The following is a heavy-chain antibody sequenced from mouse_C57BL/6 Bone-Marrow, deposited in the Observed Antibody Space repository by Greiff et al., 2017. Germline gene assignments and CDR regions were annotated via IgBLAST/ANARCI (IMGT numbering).Heavy chain of an antibody. CDR1: GYTFTSYW. CDR2: IDPSDSYT. D-gene: IGHD1-1*01. CDR3: ARYYYGSSYWYVDV. Sequence: VQLQQPGAELVKPGASVKLSCKASGYTFTSYWMQWVKQRPGQGLEWIGEIDPSDSYTNYNQKFKGKATLTVDTSSSTAYMQLSSLTSEDSAVYYCARYYYGSSYWYVDVWGTGTTVTVSS. V-gene: IGHV1-50*01. J-gene: IGHJ1*03.